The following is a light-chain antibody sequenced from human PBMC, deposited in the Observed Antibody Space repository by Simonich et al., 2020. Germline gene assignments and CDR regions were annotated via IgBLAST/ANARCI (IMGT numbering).Light chain of an antibody. CDR1: SMDVGGYNY. Sequence: QSALTQPASLSGSPGQSITISCTGTSMDVGGYNYVSWYQQHPVKAPKLMIYDVSKRPYGVSNRCSGSKSGNTASRTISGLQAEDEADYYCSSYTSSSTLVFGGGTKLTVL. V-gene: IGLV2-14*01. CDR3: SSYTSSSTLV. CDR2: DVS. J-gene: IGLJ3*02.